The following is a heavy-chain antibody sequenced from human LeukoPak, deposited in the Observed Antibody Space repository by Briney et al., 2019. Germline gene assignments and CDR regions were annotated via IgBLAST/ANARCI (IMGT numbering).Heavy chain of an antibody. Sequence: ASVEVSCKASGYTFSDYYLHWVRQAPGHGLEWMGWINPHSGGTHYAQKFQGRVTMTRDTSISTAYMELGSLRSDDTAVYFCAREIVATIGGAFDIWGQGTMVTVSS. J-gene: IGHJ3*02. V-gene: IGHV1-2*02. CDR1: GYTFSDYY. CDR2: INPHSGGT. D-gene: IGHD5-12*01. CDR3: AREIVATIGGAFDI.